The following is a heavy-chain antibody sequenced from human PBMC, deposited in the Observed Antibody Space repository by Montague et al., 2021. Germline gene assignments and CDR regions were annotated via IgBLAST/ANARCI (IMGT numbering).Heavy chain of an antibody. CDR3: ARDDPYCTNGVCYTGNWFDP. J-gene: IGHJ5*02. Sequence: CAISGDSVTGKRDAGEERKRTRLNCSDLGRRNDDRCKWNKDYAVSVKSRITINPDTSKNQFSLQLNSVTPEDTAVYYCARDDPYCTNGVCYTGNWFDPWGQGTLVTVSS. CDR2: NDDRCKWNK. V-gene: IGHV6-1*01. D-gene: IGHD2-8*01. CDR1: GDSVTGKRDA.